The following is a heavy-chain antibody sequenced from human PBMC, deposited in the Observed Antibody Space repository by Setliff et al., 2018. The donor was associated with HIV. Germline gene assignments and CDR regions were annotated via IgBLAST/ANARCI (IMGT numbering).Heavy chain of an antibody. J-gene: IGHJ6*03. Sequence: GGSLRLSCAASGFTLSDHYTDWLRQAPGKGLEWVGFIRSKAYGGTTEYAASVKGRFTISRDDSKSIAYLQMNSLKTEDTAVYYCTRAGDEAYYYYYMDVWGKGTTVTVSS. V-gene: IGHV3-49*03. CDR2: IRSKAYGGTT. CDR1: GFTLSDHY. D-gene: IGHD3-10*01. CDR3: TRAGDEAYYYYYMDV.